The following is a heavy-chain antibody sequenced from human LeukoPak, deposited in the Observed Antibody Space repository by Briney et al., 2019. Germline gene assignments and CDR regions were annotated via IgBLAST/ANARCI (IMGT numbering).Heavy chain of an antibody. J-gene: IGHJ3*02. V-gene: IGHV3-23*01. D-gene: IGHD3-9*01. CDR1: GFTFSSYA. CDR3: AKRLESNDNAFDI. CDR2: ISNSGGKT. Sequence: GGSLRLSCAASGFTFSSYAMSWVRQAPGKGLEWVSAISNSGGKTYYADSVKGRFTISRDNSKNTLYLQMNSLRAEDTAVYYCAKRLESNDNAFDIWGQGTMVTVSS.